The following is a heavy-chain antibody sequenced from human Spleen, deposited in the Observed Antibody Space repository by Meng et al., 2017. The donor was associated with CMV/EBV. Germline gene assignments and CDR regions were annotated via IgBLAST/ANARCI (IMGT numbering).Heavy chain of an antibody. CDR2: INANSADT. D-gene: IGHD3-22*01. J-gene: IGHJ5*02. V-gene: IGHV1-2*02. Sequence: SGYTFIYYYMHCVRQVPGPGLEWMGWINANSADTNFAQKFQGRITMTRDTSISPAYMELSRLRSDDTAVYYCARGQYHYDSSGSFDPWGQGTLVTVSS. CDR3: ARGQYHYDSSGSFDP. CDR1: GYTFIYYY.